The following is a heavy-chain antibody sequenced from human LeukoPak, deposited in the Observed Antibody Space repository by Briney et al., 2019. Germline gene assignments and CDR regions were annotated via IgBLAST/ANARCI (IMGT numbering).Heavy chain of an antibody. J-gene: IGHJ4*02. CDR2: ISYSGGA. CDR3: ARDRDGFSLFDN. Sequence: SETLSLTCTVSGASIRSNYWGWIRQPPGKGLEWIGDISYSGGAKYNPSLKSRVTILVDSSKKEFSPTLNSVTAADTAVYYCARDRDGFSLFDNWGQGTLVTVSS. CDR1: GASIRSNY. V-gene: IGHV4-59*01. D-gene: IGHD3-3*01.